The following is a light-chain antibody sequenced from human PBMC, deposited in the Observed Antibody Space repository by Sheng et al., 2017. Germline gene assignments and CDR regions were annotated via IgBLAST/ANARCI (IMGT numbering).Light chain of an antibody. CDR2: GAS. Sequence: EILMTQSPATLSVSPGERVTLSCRASQSVSSYLAWYQQKPGQAPRLLIYGASSRATGIPDRFSGSGSGTDFTLTISRLEPEDFGLYFCQQRSDWLTFGGGTKVEIK. CDR3: QQRSDWLT. J-gene: IGKJ4*01. CDR1: QSVSSY. V-gene: IGKV3D-20*02.